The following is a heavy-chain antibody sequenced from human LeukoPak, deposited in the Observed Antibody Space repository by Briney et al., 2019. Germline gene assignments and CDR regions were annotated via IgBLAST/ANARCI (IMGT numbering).Heavy chain of an antibody. CDR3: AREDSVPLSYLAL. CDR1: GFTFDDYD. CDR2: INWNGGST. V-gene: IGHV3-20*04. J-gene: IGHJ4*02. D-gene: IGHD2/OR15-2a*01. Sequence: PGGSLRLSCTASGFTFDDYDMSWVRQAPGMGLEWVAGINWNGGSTTYADAVKGRVTISRHNGKNALYLHMNSLRDEDTALYYCAREDSVPLSYLALWGQGTLVTVSS.